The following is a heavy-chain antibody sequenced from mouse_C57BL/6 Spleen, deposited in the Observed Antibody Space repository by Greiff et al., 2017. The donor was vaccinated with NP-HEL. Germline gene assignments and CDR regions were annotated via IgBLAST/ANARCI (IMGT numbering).Heavy chain of an antibody. CDR1: GFTFTDYY. CDR3: ARYPHPYDGYFDY. D-gene: IGHD2-14*01. V-gene: IGHV7-3*01. Sequence: EVKLVESGGGLVQPGGSLSLSCAASGFTFTDYYMSWVRQPPGKALEWLGFIRNKANGYTTEYSASVKGRFTISRDNSQSILYLQMNALRAEDSATYSCARYPHPYDGYFDYWGQGTTLTVSS. CDR2: IRNKANGYTT. J-gene: IGHJ2*01.